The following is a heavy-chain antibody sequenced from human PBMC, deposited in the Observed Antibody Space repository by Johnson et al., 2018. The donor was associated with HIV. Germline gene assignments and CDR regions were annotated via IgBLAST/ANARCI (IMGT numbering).Heavy chain of an antibody. CDR2: ISSSGSTI. J-gene: IGHJ3*02. D-gene: IGHD6-6*01. V-gene: IGHV3-11*04. CDR1: GFTFSDYY. CDR3: ARVFYRYSSSSTAAFDI. Sequence: QVQLVESGGGLVQPGGSLRLSCAASGFTFSDYYMSWIRQAPGKGLEWVSYISSSGSTIYSADSVKGRFTISRDNAKNSLYLQMNSLRAEDTAVYYCARVFYRYSSSSTAAFDIWGQGTMVTVSS.